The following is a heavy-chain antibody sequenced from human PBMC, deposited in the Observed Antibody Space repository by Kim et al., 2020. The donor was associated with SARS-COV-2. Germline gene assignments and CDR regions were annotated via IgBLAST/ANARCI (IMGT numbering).Heavy chain of an antibody. J-gene: IGHJ5*02. CDR3: ATSSRGSGWHRAGWFDP. CDR1: GYSFTSYW. V-gene: IGHV5-10-1*01. CDR2: IDPSDSYT. Sequence: GESLKISCKGSGYSFTSYWISWVRQMPGKGLEWMGRIDPSDSYTNYSPSFQGHVTISADKSISTAYLQWSSLKASDTAMYYCATSSRGSGWHRAGWFDPWGQGTLVTVSS. D-gene: IGHD6-19*01.